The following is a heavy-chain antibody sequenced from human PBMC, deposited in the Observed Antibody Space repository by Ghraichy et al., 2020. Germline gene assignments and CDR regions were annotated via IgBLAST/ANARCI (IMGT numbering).Heavy chain of an antibody. CDR3: ARDRPVNYHYYGMDV. J-gene: IGHJ6*02. CDR2: IYYSGST. V-gene: IGHV4-59*01. Sequence: SETLSLTCTVSGGSISSYYWSWIRQPPGKGLEWIGYIYYSGSTNYNPSLKSRVTISVDTSKKKFSLKLSSVTAADTAVYYCARDRPVNYHYYGMDVWGQGTTVTVSS. CDR1: GGSISSYY.